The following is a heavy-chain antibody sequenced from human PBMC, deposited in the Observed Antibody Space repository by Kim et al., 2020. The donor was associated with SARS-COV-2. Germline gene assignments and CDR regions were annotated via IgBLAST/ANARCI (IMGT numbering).Heavy chain of an antibody. CDR2: ISASSSST. CDR1: GFDFDNYP. J-gene: IGHJ1*01. CDR3: ARDNKEGLSSIDH. Sequence: GGSLRLSCEASGFDFDNYPMSWVRQAPGKGLEWVSAISASSSSTYYTTSVRGRFAISRDNSKDTLSLQMNSLRAEDTAMYYCARDNKEGLSSIDHRGQG. D-gene: IGHD3-3*01. V-gene: IGHV3-23*01.